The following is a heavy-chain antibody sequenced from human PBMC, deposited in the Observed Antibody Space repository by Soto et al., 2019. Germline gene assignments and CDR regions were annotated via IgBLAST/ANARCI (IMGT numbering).Heavy chain of an antibody. CDR1: GFTFSSYA. CDR3: ARAQSSWIYYSDY. Sequence: GGSLRLSCAASGFTFSSYAMHWVRQAPGKGLEWVAVIWYDGTNKYYADSVKGRFTISRDNSKNTLYLQMNSLRAEDTAVYFCARAQSSWIYYSDYWGQGTLVTASS. D-gene: IGHD1-26*01. V-gene: IGHV3-33*01. J-gene: IGHJ4*02. CDR2: IWYDGTNK.